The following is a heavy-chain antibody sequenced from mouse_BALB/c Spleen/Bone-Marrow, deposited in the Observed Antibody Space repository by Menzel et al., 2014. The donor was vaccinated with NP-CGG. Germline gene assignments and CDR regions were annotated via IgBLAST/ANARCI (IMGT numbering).Heavy chain of an antibody. D-gene: IGHD1-3*01. J-gene: IGHJ3*01. CDR1: GYSFTSYW. V-gene: IGHV1S126*01. Sequence: VKLQESGPQLVRPGASEKISCKASGYSFTSYWMHWVKQGPGQGLQWIGSIDPSDSETKFNQKFKDKATLTVDKSSSTAYLQLSSPTSEDSAVYYCARRDNAPFAYWGQGTLVTVSA. CDR2: IDPSDSET. CDR3: ARRDNAPFAY.